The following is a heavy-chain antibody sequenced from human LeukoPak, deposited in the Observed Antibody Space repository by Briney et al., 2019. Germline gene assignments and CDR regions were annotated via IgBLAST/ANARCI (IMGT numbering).Heavy chain of an antibody. V-gene: IGHV1-2*02. CDR2: INPNSGGT. J-gene: IGHJ6*03. Sequence: ASVKVSCKASGYTFTGYYMHWVRQAPGQGLEWMGWINPNSGGTNYAQKFQGRVTMTRDTSISTAYMELSRLRFDDTAVYYCARAQADYYYYYMDVWGKGTTVTVSS. CDR1: GYTFTGYY. CDR3: ARAQADYYYYYMDV.